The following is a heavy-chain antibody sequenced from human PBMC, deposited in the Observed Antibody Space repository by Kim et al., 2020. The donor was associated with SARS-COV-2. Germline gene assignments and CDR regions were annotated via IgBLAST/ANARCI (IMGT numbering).Heavy chain of an antibody. Sequence: GESLKISCKGSGYSFTSYWISWVRQMPGKGLEWMGWIDPSDSYTNYSPSFQGHVTISADKSISTAYLQWSSLKASDTAMYYCARHRVIVGRWFDPWGQGTLVTVSS. J-gene: IGHJ5*02. CDR3: ARHRVIVGRWFDP. CDR1: GYSFTSYW. CDR2: IDPSDSYT. V-gene: IGHV5-10-1*01. D-gene: IGHD1-26*01.